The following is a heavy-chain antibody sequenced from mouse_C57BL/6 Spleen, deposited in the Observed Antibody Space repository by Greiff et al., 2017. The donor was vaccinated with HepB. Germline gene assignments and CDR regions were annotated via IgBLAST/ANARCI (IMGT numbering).Heavy chain of an antibody. CDR3: ARKDYYYGSRGDAMDY. J-gene: IGHJ4*01. V-gene: IGHV1-19*01. Sequence: EVQRVESGPVLVKPGASVKMSCKASGYTFTDYYMNWVKQSHGKSLEWIGVINPYNGGTSYNQKFKGKATLTVDKSSSTAYMELNSLTSEDSAVYYCARKDYYYGSRGDAMDYWGQGTSVTVSS. CDR1: GYTFTDYY. D-gene: IGHD1-1*01. CDR2: INPYNGGT.